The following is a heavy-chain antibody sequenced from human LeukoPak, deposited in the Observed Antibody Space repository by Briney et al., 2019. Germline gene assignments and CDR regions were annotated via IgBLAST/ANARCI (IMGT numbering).Heavy chain of an antibody. CDR1: GGTFSSYA. CDR3: ASYVMKPDGIAAPDYHYIDV. J-gene: IGHJ6*03. Sequence: SVKVSCKASGGTFSSYAISWVRQAPGQGLEWMGGIIPIFGTANYAQKFQGRVTITTDESTSTAYMELSSLRSEDTAVYYCASYVMKPDGIAAPDYHYIDVWGKGTTVTVSS. D-gene: IGHD6-13*01. V-gene: IGHV1-69*05. CDR2: IIPIFGTA.